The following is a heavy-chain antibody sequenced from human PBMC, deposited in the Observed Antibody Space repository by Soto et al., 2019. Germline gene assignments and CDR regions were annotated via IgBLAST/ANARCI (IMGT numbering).Heavy chain of an antibody. CDR1: GFTFSSYA. D-gene: IGHD4-17*01. V-gene: IGHV3-23*01. CDR2: ISGSGGST. Sequence: GESLKISCAASGFTFSSYAMSWVRQAPGKGLEWVSAISGSGGSTYYADSVKGRFTISRDNSKNTLYLQMNSLRAEDTAVYYCAKGASMTTVVPDAFDIWGQGTMVTVSS. J-gene: IGHJ3*02. CDR3: AKGASMTTVVPDAFDI.